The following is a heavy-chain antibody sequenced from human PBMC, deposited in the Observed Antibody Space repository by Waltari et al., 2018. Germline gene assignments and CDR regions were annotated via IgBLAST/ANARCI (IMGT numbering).Heavy chain of an antibody. D-gene: IGHD3-22*01. CDR2: ITSGGKT. CDR1: ASSVSGTY. CDR3: VTHSSNYYFAMDV. Sequence: EVQLVESGGGLVQSGGSLRLSCEASASSVSGTYMSWVRQAPGKGLEWVSVITSGGKTYYGDSVRCRFTMSRHDSKNTVYLQMDNLRPEDTAVFYCVTHSSNYYFAMDVWGPGTTVTVSS. J-gene: IGHJ6*02. V-gene: IGHV3-53*04.